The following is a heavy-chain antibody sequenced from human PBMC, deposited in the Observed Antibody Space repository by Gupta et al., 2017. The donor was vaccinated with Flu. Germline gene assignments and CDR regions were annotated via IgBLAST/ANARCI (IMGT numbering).Heavy chain of an antibody. Sequence: QVQLQQWGAGLLKPSETLSLTCAVYGGSFSGYYWSWIRQPPGKGLEWIGEINHSGSTNYNPSIKSRVTISVDTSKNQFSLKLSAVTAADTAVYYWARAAVEPMTGERTDDSGSSSFDYWGQGTLVTVSS. J-gene: IGHJ4*02. CDR1: GGSFSGYY. CDR3: ARAAVEPMTGERTDDSGSSSFDY. CDR2: INHSGST. D-gene: IGHD1-26*01. V-gene: IGHV4-34*01.